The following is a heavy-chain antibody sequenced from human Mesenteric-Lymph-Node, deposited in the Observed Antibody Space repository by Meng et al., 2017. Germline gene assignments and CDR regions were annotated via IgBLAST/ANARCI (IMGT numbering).Heavy chain of an antibody. D-gene: IGHD6-19*01. V-gene: IGHV4-34*01. CDR1: GGSFSGYY. J-gene: IGHJ4*02. Sequence: LQQWGAGRLKPSETLSLTCAVYGGSFSGYYWSWIRQPPGKGLEWIGEIYHSGSTNYNPSLKSRVTISVDKSKNQFSLKLSSVTAADTAVYYCASFPPPGKQWLVTDYWGQGTLVTVSS. CDR2: IYHSGST. CDR3: ASFPPPGKQWLVTDY.